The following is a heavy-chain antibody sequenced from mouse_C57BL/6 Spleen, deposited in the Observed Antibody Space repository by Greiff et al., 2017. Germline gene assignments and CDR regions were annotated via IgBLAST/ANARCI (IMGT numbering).Heavy chain of an antibody. D-gene: IGHD3-2*02. J-gene: IGHJ4*01. Sequence: QVQLQQPGAELVMPGASVKLSCKASGYTFTSYWMHWVKPRPGQGLEWIGEIDPSDSYTNYNQKFKGKSTLTVDKSSSTAYMQLSSLTSEDSAVYYCARVGDSSGYAMDYWGQGTSVTVSS. CDR3: ARVGDSSGYAMDY. CDR1: GYTFTSYW. V-gene: IGHV1-69*01. CDR2: IDPSDSYT.